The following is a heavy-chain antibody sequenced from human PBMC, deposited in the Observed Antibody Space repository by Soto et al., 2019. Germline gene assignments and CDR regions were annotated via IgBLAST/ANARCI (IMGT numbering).Heavy chain of an antibody. D-gene: IGHD3-3*01. Sequence: SETLSLTCTVSGGSMTSYYWTWIRQPAGKGLEWIGRVYSSGGTHYNPSLKSRVTISLDTPKNQFSLRLLSVTDADTAVYFCARGQRFSDWFDPWGQGTLVTVSS. J-gene: IGHJ5*02. CDR1: GGSMTSYY. CDR2: VYSSGGT. CDR3: ARGQRFSDWFDP. V-gene: IGHV4-4*07.